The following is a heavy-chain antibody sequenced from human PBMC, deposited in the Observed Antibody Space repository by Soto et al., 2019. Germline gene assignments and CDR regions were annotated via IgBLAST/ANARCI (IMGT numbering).Heavy chain of an antibody. V-gene: IGHV3-23*05. CDR2: IDKSGGDT. Sequence: EVQLLESGGDLVQPGGSLRLSCAASGFTFTNYLMTWVRQAPGKGLEWVSSIDKSGGDTYYADSVKGRFTISRDNSKNTLYLQMNGLRAEDTALYYHAKDTYSRSWYFWGQGTLVTVSS. D-gene: IGHD2-2*01. CDR3: AKDTYSRSWYF. CDR1: GFTFTNYL. J-gene: IGHJ4*02.